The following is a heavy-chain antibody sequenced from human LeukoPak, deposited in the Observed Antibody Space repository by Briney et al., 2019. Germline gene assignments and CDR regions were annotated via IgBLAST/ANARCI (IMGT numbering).Heavy chain of an antibody. V-gene: IGHV3-23*01. CDR3: AKGVSTRPLYYFDN. CDR2: ISTSGAST. J-gene: IGHJ4*02. Sequence: GGSLRLSCAASGFTFSSYAMTWVRQAPGKGLEWVSVISTSGASTYSADSVKGRFTISRDNSKNTLYLQMNTLRVEDTAVYYCAKGVSTRPLYYFDNWGQGTLVTVSS. CDR1: GFTFSSYA. D-gene: IGHD6-6*01.